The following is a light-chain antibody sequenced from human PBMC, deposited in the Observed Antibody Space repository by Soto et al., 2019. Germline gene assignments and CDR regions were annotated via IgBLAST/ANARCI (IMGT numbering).Light chain of an antibody. CDR2: RAS. V-gene: IGKV3-15*01. CDR3: QQYNNWWT. Sequence: EIVMTQSPSTLSVSPGERATLSCRASQSVSSNLAWYQQKPGQAPRLLIYRASTRATGIPARFSGSGSGTEFTLTFSSLQSEDFAVYYCQQYNNWWTFGQGTKVEIK. CDR1: QSVSSN. J-gene: IGKJ1*01.